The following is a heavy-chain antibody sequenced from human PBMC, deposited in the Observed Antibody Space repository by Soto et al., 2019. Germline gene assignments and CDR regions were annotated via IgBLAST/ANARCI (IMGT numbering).Heavy chain of an antibody. CDR3: AKGGSSSARYFDR. CDR1: GFSFSSYG. V-gene: IGHV3-30*18. Sequence: QVQVVESGGGVVQPGRSLRLSCAASGFSFSSYGMHWVRQAPGKGLEWVAIMTWDGNNKYYADSVRGRFTVSRDSSKNTLLLQMSSLRVEDTAMYYCAKGGSSSARYFDRWGQGTLVTVSS. J-gene: IGHJ5*02. D-gene: IGHD6-6*01. CDR2: MTWDGNNK.